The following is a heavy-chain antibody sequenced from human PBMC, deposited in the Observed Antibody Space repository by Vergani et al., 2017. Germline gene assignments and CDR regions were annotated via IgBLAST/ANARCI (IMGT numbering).Heavy chain of an antibody. CDR2: IIPIFGTA. D-gene: IGHD3-10*02. CDR1: GGTFSSYA. CDR3: AGPTSPGALGVRGVIKAWAFDI. V-gene: IGHV1-69*01. Sequence: QVQLVQSGAEVKKPGSSVKVSCKASGGTFSSYAISWVRQAPGQGLEWMGGIIPIFGTANYAQKFQGRVTITADESTSTAYMELSSLRSEDTAVYYCAGPTSPGALGVRGVIKAWAFDIWGQGTMVTVSS. J-gene: IGHJ3*02.